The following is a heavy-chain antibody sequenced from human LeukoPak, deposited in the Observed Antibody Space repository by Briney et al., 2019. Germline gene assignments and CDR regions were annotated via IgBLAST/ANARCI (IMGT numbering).Heavy chain of an antibody. Sequence: SQTLSLTCTVSGGSISSGSYYWSWIRQPAGKGLEWIGRIYTSGSTNYNPSLKSRVTISVDTSKNQFSLKLSSVTAADTAVYYCASLKPSSYDFWSGHRGAFDIWGQGTMVTVSS. CDR3: ASLKPSSYDFWSGHRGAFDI. D-gene: IGHD3-3*01. CDR1: GGSISSGSYY. J-gene: IGHJ3*02. V-gene: IGHV4-61*02. CDR2: IYTSGST.